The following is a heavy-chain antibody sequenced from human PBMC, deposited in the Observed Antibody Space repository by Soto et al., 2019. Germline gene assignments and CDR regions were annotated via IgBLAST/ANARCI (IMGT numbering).Heavy chain of an antibody. V-gene: IGHV4-59*01. D-gene: IGHD3-22*01. J-gene: IGHJ4*02. CDR1: GGSISSYY. CDR2: IYYSGST. Sequence: PSETLSLTCTVSGGSISSYYWSWIRQPPGKGLEWIGYIYYSGSTNYNPSLKGRVTISVDTSRNQFSLKLSSVTAADTAVYYCASGSRYYYDSSGYYNYWGQGTLVTVSS. CDR3: ASGSRYYYDSSGYYNY.